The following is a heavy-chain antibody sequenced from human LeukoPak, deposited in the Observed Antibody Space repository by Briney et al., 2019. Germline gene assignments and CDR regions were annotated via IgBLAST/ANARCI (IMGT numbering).Heavy chain of an antibody. CDR1: GGSISSGDYY. Sequence: SQTLSLTCTVSGGSISSGDYYWSWIRQPPGKGLEWIGYIYCSGSTYYNPSLKSRVTISVDTSKNQFSLKLSSVTAADTAVYYCARVNRRIDAFDIWGQGTMVTVSS. V-gene: IGHV4-30-4*01. D-gene: IGHD1-14*01. CDR2: IYCSGST. CDR3: ARVNRRIDAFDI. J-gene: IGHJ3*02.